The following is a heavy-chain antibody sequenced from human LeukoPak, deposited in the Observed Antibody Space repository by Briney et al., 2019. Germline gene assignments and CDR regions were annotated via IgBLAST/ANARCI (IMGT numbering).Heavy chain of an antibody. Sequence: KPSETLSLTCAVYGGSFSGYYWSWIRRPPGKGLEWIGYIYYSGSTNYNPSLKSRVTISVDTSKTQFSLKLSSVPAADTAVYYCARGKGYFDYWGQGILVTVAS. CDR3: ARGKGYFDY. CDR2: IYYSGST. J-gene: IGHJ4*02. V-gene: IGHV4-59*01. CDR1: GGSFSGYY.